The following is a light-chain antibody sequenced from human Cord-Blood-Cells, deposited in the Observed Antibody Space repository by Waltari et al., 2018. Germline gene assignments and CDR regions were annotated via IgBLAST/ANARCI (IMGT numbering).Light chain of an antibody. J-gene: IGKJ2*01. Sequence: DIQVTQSPSSLSASVGDSVTITCRASQSISSYLNWYQQKPGKAPKRLIYAASSLQSGVPSRFSGSGSGTDFTLTIRSLQPEDFATYYCQQSYSTPPTFGQGTKLEIK. CDR3: QQSYSTPPT. CDR1: QSISSY. V-gene: IGKV1-39*01. CDR2: AAS.